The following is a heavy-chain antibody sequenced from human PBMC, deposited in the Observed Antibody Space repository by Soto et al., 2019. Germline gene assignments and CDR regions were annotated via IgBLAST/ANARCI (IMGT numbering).Heavy chain of an antibody. J-gene: IGHJ5*02. CDR2: IYYSGST. D-gene: IGHD2-15*01. CDR1: GGSISSGGYY. V-gene: IGHV4-31*03. CDR3: AREILYGSGGSCSNWFDP. Sequence: PSETLSLTCTVSGGSISSGGYYWSWIRQHPGKGLEWIGYIYYSGSTYYNPSLKSRVTISVDTSKNQFSLKLSSVTAADTAVYYCAREILYGSGGSCSNWFDPWGQGTLVTVSS.